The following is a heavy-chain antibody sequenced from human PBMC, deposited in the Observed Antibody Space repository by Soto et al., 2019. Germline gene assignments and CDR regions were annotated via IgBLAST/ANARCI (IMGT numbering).Heavy chain of an antibody. J-gene: IGHJ4*02. V-gene: IGHV4-38-2*01. CDR1: GYSISSGYY. CDR2: IYHSGST. D-gene: IGHD5-12*01. Sequence: SETLSLTCAVSGYSISSGYYWGWIRQPAGKGLEWIGGIYHSGSTYYNPSLKSRVTISVDTSKNQFSLKLSSVTAADTAVYYCARVSRFIVATRKFDYWGQGTLVTVSS. CDR3: ARVSRFIVATRKFDY.